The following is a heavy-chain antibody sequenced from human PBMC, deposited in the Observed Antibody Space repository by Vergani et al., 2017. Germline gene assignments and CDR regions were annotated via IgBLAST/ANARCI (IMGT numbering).Heavy chain of an antibody. CDR1: GYSFTSYW. V-gene: IGHV5-51*01. Sequence: EVQLVQSGAEVKKHGESLKISCKGSGYSFTSYWIGWVRHMHGKGLEWMGIINPGDSDTRYSPSFQDQVTISADKSISTAYLQLSSLKASDTAMYYCATSGLILFEGMEVWSEGTTITV. D-gene: IGHD2-15*01. CDR3: ATSGLILFEGMEV. CDR2: INPGDSDT. J-gene: IGHJ6*02.